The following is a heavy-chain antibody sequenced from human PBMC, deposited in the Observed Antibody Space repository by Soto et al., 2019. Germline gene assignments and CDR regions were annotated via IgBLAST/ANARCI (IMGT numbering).Heavy chain of an antibody. J-gene: IGHJ6*02. V-gene: IGHV4-30-4*02. Sequence: SETLSLTCTVSGGSISSGNYYWSWIRQPPGKGLEWIGFISYSGSTYYSTSLKSRVTISVDTSKSQFSLNLSSVTAADTAVYYCARVLWFGELSTRTYYYYGMDVWGQGTTVTVSS. CDR2: ISYSGST. CDR3: ARVLWFGELSTRTYYYYGMDV. CDR1: GGSISSGNYY. D-gene: IGHD3-10*01.